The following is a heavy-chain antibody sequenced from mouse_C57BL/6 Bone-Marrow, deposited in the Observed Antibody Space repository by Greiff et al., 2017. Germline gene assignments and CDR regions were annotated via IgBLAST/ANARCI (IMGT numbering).Heavy chain of an antibody. CDR3: AREGVLRYYFDY. CDR2: ISSGSSTI. D-gene: IGHD1-1*01. V-gene: IGHV5-17*01. CDR1: GFTFSDYG. Sequence: EVQRVESGGGLVKPGGSLKLSCEASGFTFSDYGMHWVRQAPEKGLEWVAYISSGSSTIYYADTVKGRFTISRDNAKNTLFLQMTSLRSEDTAMYYCAREGVLRYYFDYWGQGTTLTVSS. J-gene: IGHJ2*01.